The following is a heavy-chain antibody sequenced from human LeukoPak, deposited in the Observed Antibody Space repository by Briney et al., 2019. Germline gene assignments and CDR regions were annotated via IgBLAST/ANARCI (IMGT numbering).Heavy chain of an antibody. Sequence: PGGSLRLSCAASGFTFSSYSMNWVRQAPGKGLEWVSSISSSSSYIYYADSVKGRFTISRDNSKNTLYLQMNSLRAEDTAVYYCAKGHHYYDSSGYKGAFDYWGQGTLVTVSS. J-gene: IGHJ4*02. CDR1: GFTFSSYS. D-gene: IGHD3-22*01. CDR3: AKGHHYYDSSGYKGAFDY. V-gene: IGHV3-21*01. CDR2: ISSSSSYI.